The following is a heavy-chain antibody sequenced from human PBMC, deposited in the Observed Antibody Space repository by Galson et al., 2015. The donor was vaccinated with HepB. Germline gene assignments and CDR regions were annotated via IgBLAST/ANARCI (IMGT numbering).Heavy chain of an antibody. Sequence: LRLSCAASGFTFSYYTINWVRQAPGKGLEWVSSISGSSTYKYYTDSVWGRFTVSRDNSNDSLYLQMNSLRVEDTAVYYCARDRGRSDYGYYYGMDVWGQGTTVTVSS. CDR2: ISGSSTYK. CDR1: GFTFSYYT. J-gene: IGHJ6*02. D-gene: IGHD4-17*01. CDR3: ARDRGRSDYGYYYGMDV. V-gene: IGHV3-21*01.